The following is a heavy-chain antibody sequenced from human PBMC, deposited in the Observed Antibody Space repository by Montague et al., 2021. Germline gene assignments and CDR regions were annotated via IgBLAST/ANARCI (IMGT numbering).Heavy chain of an antibody. Sequence: SLRLSCAASGFSFNDAWMSWVRQTPGKGLEWVGRIKSKTERGATDYAAPVKGRFAISRDESKDTLYLDMSSLKTEDTALYYCTTTSSGDGYKAAYFDCWGQGTLVTVSS. J-gene: IGHJ4*02. V-gene: IGHV3-15*01. CDR3: TTTSSGDGYKAAYFDC. CDR2: IKSKTERGAT. D-gene: IGHD5-24*01. CDR1: GFSFNDAW.